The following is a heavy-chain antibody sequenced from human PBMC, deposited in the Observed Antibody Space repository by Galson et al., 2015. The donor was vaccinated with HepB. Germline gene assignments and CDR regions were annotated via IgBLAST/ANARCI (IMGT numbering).Heavy chain of an antibody. J-gene: IGHJ4*02. CDR1: GGSISSSSYY. Sequence: SETLSLTCTVSGGSISSSSYYWGWIRQPPGKGLEWIGGIYYSGSTYFNRSFKSRITISVDTTKNHFYLKMSSVTAADTAVYYCASFGYSYGYDYWGQGTLVTVSS. CDR3: ASFGYSYGYDY. V-gene: IGHV4-39*02. D-gene: IGHD5-18*01. CDR2: IYYSGST.